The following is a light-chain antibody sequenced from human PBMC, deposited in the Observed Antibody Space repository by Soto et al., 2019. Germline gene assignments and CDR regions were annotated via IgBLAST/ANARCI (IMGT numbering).Light chain of an antibody. CDR1: QSIGYY. Sequence: EIVLTQSPATLSLSPGERAPLSCRASQSIGYYLAWYQQKPGQAPSLLFYDASNRATGVPARFSGSGTGTEFTLTISSLEPEDFAVYYCQQRSNPLTFGGGTKVDI. CDR3: QQRSNPLT. CDR2: DAS. J-gene: IGKJ4*01. V-gene: IGKV3-11*01.